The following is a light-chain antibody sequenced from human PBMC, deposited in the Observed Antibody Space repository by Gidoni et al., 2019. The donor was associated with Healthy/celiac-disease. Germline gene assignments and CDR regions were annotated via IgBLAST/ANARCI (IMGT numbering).Light chain of an antibody. CDR3: QAWDSSTGV. J-gene: IGLJ2*01. CDR1: KLGDKY. CDR2: QDS. V-gene: IGLV3-1*01. Sequence: SYELTQPPSVSVSPGQTASITCSGDKLGDKYACWYQQKPGQSPVLVIYQDSKRPSGIPERFSGSLSGHTATLTISGTQAMDEADYYCQAWDSSTGVFGGGTKLTVL.